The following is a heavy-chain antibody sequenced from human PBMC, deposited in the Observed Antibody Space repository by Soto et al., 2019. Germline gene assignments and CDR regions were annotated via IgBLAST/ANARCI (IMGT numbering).Heavy chain of an antibody. CDR3: ARTQQWLVGRYYYGMDV. V-gene: IGHV1-18*01. CDR2: ISAYNGNT. Sequence: ASVKVSCKASGYTFTSYGISWVLQAPGQGLEWMGWISAYNGNTNYAQKLQGRVTMTTDTSTSTAYMELRSLRSDDTAVYYCARTQQWLVGRYYYGMDVWGQGTTVTVSS. CDR1: GYTFTSYG. J-gene: IGHJ6*02. D-gene: IGHD6-19*01.